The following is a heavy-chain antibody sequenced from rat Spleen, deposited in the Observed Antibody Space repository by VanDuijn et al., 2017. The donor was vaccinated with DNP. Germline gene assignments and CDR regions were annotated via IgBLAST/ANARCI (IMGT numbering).Heavy chain of an antibody. CDR1: GFTFSNYD. Sequence: EVQLVESGGGLVQPGRSLKLSCAASGFTFSNYDMAWVRQAPKKGLEWVATISTSGGSTYYRASVRGRFTISSDNAKNTLYLQMNSLRSEDTATYYCARPDYWGQGVMVTVSS. CDR2: ISTSGGST. CDR3: ARPDY. J-gene: IGHJ2*01. V-gene: IGHV5S13*01.